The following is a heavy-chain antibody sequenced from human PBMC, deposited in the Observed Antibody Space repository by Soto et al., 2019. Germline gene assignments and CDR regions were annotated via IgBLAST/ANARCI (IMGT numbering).Heavy chain of an antibody. CDR2: IYYSGST. D-gene: IGHD3-10*01. Sequence: SETLSLTCTVSGGSISSGDYYWSWIRQPPGKGLGWIGYIYYSGSTYYNPSLKSRVTISVDTSKNQFSLKLSSVTAADTAVYYCARGAYYPWYFDYWGQGTLVTVSS. CDR3: ARGAYYPWYFDY. V-gene: IGHV4-30-4*01. J-gene: IGHJ4*02. CDR1: GGSISSGDYY.